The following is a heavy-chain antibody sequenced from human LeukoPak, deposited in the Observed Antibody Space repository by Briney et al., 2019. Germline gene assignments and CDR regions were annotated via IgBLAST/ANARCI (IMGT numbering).Heavy chain of an antibody. CDR3: ARDTSSSWGGDAFDI. CDR1: GGSFSGYY. J-gene: IGHJ3*02. V-gene: IGHV4-34*01. D-gene: IGHD6-13*01. CDR2: INHSGST. Sequence: KPSETLSLTCAVYGGSFSGYYWSWIRQPPGKGLEWIGEINHSGSTNYNPSLKSRVTMSVDTSKNQFSLKLSSVTAADTAVYYCARDTSSSWGGDAFDIWGQGTMVTVSS.